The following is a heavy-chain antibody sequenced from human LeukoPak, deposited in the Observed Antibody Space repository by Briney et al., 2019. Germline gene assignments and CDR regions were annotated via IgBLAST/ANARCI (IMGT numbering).Heavy chain of an antibody. J-gene: IGHJ5*02. CDR3: ARKGYDSSGKWFDP. D-gene: IGHD3-22*01. CDR1: GGSISSSSYY. CDR2: IYYSGST. V-gene: IGHV4-39*01. Sequence: SETLSLTCTVSGGSISSSSYYWGWIRQPPGKGLEWIGSIYYSGSTYYNPSHKSRVTISVDTSKNQFSLKLSSVTAADTAVYHCARKGYDSSGKWFDPWGQGTLVTVSS.